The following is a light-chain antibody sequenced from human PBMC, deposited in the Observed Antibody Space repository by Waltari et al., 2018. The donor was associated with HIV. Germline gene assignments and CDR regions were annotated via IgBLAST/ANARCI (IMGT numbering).Light chain of an antibody. Sequence: LTQSPGTLSLSPGGRATLSCRASQSVTNNYLAWFQHKPGQAPRLLIYGATSRATGIPDRFSGGGSGTDFTLTISRVQPEDFAVYYCQQYDTSPPYTFGRGTKLDIK. CDR2: GAT. J-gene: IGKJ2*01. V-gene: IGKV3-20*01. CDR3: QQYDTSPPYT. CDR1: QSVTNNY.